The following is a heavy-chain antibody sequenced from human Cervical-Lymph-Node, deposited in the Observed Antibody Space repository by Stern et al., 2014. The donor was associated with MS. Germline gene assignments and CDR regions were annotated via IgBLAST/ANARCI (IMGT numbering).Heavy chain of an antibody. CDR2: IIPVLGTT. D-gene: IGHD1-26*01. CDR1: GGTFSNSG. V-gene: IGHV1-69*06. CDR3: ARDLGVGPSVS. Sequence: QLVQSGAEVKKPGSSVKVSCQASGGTFSNSGISWVRQAPGQGLEWMGGIIPVLGTTNYARKFQGRLTITADTSTSTVHMALSSLTSEDTAVYYCARDLGVGPSVSWGEGTVVTVSS. J-gene: IGHJ5*02.